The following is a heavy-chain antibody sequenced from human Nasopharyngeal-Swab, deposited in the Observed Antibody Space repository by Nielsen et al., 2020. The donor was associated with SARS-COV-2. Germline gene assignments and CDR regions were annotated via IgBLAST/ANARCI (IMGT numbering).Heavy chain of an antibody. V-gene: IGHV3-30-3*01. CDR2: ISYDGSNK. D-gene: IGHD3-22*01. Sequence: GESLKISCAASGFTFSRYTMHWVRQAPGKGLEWVAVISYDGSNKCYADPVKGRFTISRDISKNTLYLQMNSLRAEDTAVFYCASTPLDSSGYYYAFHYWGRGTLVTVSS. CDR3: ASTPLDSSGYYYAFHY. CDR1: GFTFSRYT. J-gene: IGHJ4*02.